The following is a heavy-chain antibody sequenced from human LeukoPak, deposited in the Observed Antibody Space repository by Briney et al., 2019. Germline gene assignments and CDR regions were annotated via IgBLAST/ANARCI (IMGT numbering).Heavy chain of an antibody. CDR1: GFTFSSYA. J-gene: IGHJ4*02. Sequence: GGSLRHSCAASGFTFSSYAMSWVRQAPGKGLEWVSGISGSGFTTYYADSVKGRFTISRGNSKNTLYVQMNSLRAEDTAVYYCAKSSNHYRPFVDWGQGSLVTVSS. V-gene: IGHV3-23*01. D-gene: IGHD3-16*02. CDR3: AKSSNHYRPFVD. CDR2: ISGSGFTT.